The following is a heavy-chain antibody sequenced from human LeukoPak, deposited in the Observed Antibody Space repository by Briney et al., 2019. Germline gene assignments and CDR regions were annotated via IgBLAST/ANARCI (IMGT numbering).Heavy chain of an antibody. CDR2: IILIFGTA. Sequence: SSVKVSCKASGGTFSSYAISWVRQAPGQGLEWMGRIILIFGTANYAQKFQGRVTITTDESTSTAYMELSSLSAEDTAVNSCVRVITMVGGFTELWGQGTLVTVSS. CDR3: VRVITMVGGFTEL. D-gene: IGHD3-10*01. J-gene: IGHJ4*02. V-gene: IGHV1-69*05. CDR1: GGTFSSYA.